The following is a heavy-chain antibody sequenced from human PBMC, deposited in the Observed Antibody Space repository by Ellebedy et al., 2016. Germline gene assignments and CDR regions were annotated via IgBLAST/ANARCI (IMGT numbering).Heavy chain of an antibody. CDR3: AKEREGYCHGGGFYSVYYYYGIDV. D-gene: IGHD2-15*01. CDR1: GFSFKSHG. Sequence: GGSLRLXCAASGFSFKSHGMHWVRQTPGEGLESVAVISYDGSNKYYPDSVKGRFTISRDNSRDTLYLQMNSLRVDDTAVYYCAKEREGYCHGGGFYSVYYYYGIDVWGQGTRVTVSS. J-gene: IGHJ6*02. V-gene: IGHV3-30*18. CDR2: ISYDGSNK.